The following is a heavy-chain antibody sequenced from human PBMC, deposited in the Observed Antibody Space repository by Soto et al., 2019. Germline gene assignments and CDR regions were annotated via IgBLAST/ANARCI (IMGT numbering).Heavy chain of an antibody. Sequence: QITLKESGPTLVKPTQTLTLTCTFSGFSLSTSGVGVGWIRQPPGKALEWLALIYWDDDKRYSPSLKSRLTITKDTSKNQVVLTMTNIDPVDTATYYCAHRRDYGDYGGWYFDLWGRGTLVTVSS. CDR3: AHRRDYGDYGGWYFDL. CDR1: GFSLSTSGVG. V-gene: IGHV2-5*02. CDR2: IYWDDDK. J-gene: IGHJ2*01. D-gene: IGHD4-17*01.